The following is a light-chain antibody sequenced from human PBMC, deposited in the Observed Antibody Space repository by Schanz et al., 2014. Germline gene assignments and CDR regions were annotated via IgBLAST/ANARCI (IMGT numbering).Light chain of an antibody. Sequence: QSALTQPPSTSGTPGQRVTISCSGSTSNIGSNSVNWYHHLPGTAPKLLIYGNINRPSGVPDRFSGSKSGNTASLTISGLQAEDEADYYCSSYTSIGTRVFGGGTKLTVL. V-gene: IGLV1-44*01. CDR3: SSYTSIGTRV. CDR2: GNI. CDR1: TSNIGSNS. J-gene: IGLJ3*02.